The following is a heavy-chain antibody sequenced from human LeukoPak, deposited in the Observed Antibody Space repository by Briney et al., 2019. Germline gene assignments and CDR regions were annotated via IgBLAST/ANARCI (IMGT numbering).Heavy chain of an antibody. D-gene: IGHD6-19*01. CDR2: ISWNSGSI. V-gene: IGHV3-9*01. CDR3: AKGSVAGTADLDY. CDR1: GFTFDDYA. Sequence: PGGSLRLSCAASGFTFDDYAMHWVRQAPGKGLEWVSGISWNSGSIGYADSVKGRFTISRDNAKNSLYLQMNSLRAEDTALYYCAKGSVAGTADLDYWGQETLVTVSS. J-gene: IGHJ4*02.